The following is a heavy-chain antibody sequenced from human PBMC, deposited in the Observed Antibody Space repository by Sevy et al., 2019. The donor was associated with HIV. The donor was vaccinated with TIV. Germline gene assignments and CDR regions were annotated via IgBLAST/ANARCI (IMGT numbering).Heavy chain of an antibody. CDR3: ARSPRIATPEDWFDP. CDR1: GGSISSYY. V-gene: IGHV4-59*01. CDR2: IYYSGST. D-gene: IGHD2-15*01. Sequence: SETLSLTCTVSGGSISSYYWSWIRQPPGKGLEWIGYIYYSGSTNYNPSLKSRVTISVDTSKNQFSLKLSSVTAADTAVYYCARSPRIATPEDWFDPLGQGTLVTVSS. J-gene: IGHJ5*02.